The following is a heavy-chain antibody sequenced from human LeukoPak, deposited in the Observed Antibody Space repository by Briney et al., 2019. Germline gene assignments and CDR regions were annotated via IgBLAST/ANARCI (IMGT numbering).Heavy chain of an antibody. CDR1: GGSISSSSYY. V-gene: IGHV4-39*07. CDR2: INHSGST. J-gene: IGHJ4*02. D-gene: IGHD5-18*01. Sequence: SETLSLTCTVSGGSISSSSYYWSWIRQPPGKGLEWIGEINHSGSTNYNPSLKSRVTISVDTSKNQFSLKLSSVTAADTAVYYCARGLRTAMVPFDYWGQGTLVTVSS. CDR3: ARGLRTAMVPFDY.